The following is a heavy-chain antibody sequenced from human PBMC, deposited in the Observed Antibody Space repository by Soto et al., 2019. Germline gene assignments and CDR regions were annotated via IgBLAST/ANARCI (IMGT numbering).Heavy chain of an antibody. CDR1: GGSVSSYW. J-gene: IGHJ4*02. CDR3: ARGPGASDYYFDY. D-gene: IGHD3-10*01. V-gene: IGHV4-59*02. Sequence: ETLSLTCSVSGGSVSSYWWSWIRQPPGKGLEWIGYIYYTGSTNYSPSLKGRVTISLDASKSQFSLKLTSVTAADTAVYYCARGPGASDYYFDYWGPGTLVTVSS. CDR2: IYYTGST.